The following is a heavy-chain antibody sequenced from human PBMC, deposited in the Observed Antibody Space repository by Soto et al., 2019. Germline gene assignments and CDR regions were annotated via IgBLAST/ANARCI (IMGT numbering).Heavy chain of an antibody. D-gene: IGHD6-19*01. CDR2: ISYDGSNK. J-gene: IGHJ4*02. Sequence: QVQLVESGGGVVQPGRSLRLSCAASGFTFSSYGMHWVRQAPGKGLEWVAVISYDGSNKYYAASVKGRFTISRDNSKNTLYLQMNSLRAEDTAVYYCAKARRRGSSGWYVYFDYWGQGTLVTVSS. CDR3: AKARRRGSSGWYVYFDY. V-gene: IGHV3-30*18. CDR1: GFTFSSYG.